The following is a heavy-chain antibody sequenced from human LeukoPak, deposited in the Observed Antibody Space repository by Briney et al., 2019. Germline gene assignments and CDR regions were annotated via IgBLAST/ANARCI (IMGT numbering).Heavy chain of an antibody. V-gene: IGHV1-8*03. D-gene: IGHD6-19*01. CDR3: ARGSGWYLLHRYYYMDV. J-gene: IGHJ6*03. Sequence: ASVKVSCKASGYTFSIYDINWVRQATGQGLEWMGWMNPNSGNTGYAQKFQGRVTITRNTSISTAYMELSSLRSEDTAVYYCARGSGWYLLHRYYYMDVWGKGTTVTVSS. CDR2: MNPNSGNT. CDR1: GYTFSIYD.